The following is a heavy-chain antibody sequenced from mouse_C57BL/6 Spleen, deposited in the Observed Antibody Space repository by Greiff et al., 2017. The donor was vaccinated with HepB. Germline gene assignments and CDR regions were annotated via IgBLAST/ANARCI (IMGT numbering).Heavy chain of an antibody. CDR3: APFITTVVAGGYFDY. Sequence: QVQLQQSGAELVKPGASVKISCKASGYAFSSYWMNWVKQRPGKGLEWIGQIYPGDGDTNYNGKFKGKATLTADKSSSTAYMQLSSLTSEDSAVYFCAPFITTVVAGGYFDYWGQGTTLTVSS. D-gene: IGHD1-1*01. CDR2: IYPGDGDT. V-gene: IGHV1-80*01. CDR1: GYAFSSYW. J-gene: IGHJ2*01.